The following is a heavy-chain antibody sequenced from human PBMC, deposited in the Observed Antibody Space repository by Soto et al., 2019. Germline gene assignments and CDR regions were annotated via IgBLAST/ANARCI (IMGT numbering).Heavy chain of an antibody. CDR2: INHSGST. V-gene: IGHV4-34*01. CDR3: ARGLGYCSGGSCRGLYYYYYYYMDV. Sequence: QVQLQQWGAGLLKPSETLSLTCAVYGGSFSGYYWSWIRQPPGKGLEWIGEINHSGSTNYNPSLKSRVTISVDTSKNQFSLKLSSVTAADTAVYYCARGLGYCSGGSCRGLYYYYYYYMDVWGKGTTVTVSS. CDR1: GGSFSGYY. J-gene: IGHJ6*03. D-gene: IGHD2-15*01.